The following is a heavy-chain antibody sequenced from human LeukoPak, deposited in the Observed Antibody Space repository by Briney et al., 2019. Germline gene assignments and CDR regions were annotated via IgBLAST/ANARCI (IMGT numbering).Heavy chain of an antibody. D-gene: IGHD1-1*01. V-gene: IGHV3-33*08. CDR3: ARDVQTGPTDY. J-gene: IGHJ4*02. CDR1: GLSLSNYP. Sequence: GGSLRLSCEASGLSLSNYPMHWVRQAPGKGLEWVAVIWYDGSNKYYADSVKGRFTISRDNSKNTLYLQMNSLRAEDTAVYYCARDVQTGPTDYWGQGTLVTVSS. CDR2: IWYDGSNK.